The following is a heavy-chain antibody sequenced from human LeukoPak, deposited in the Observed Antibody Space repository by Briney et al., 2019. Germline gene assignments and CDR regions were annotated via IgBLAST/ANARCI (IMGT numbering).Heavy chain of an antibody. J-gene: IGHJ4*02. CDR2: IYTSETT. V-gene: IGHV4-4*07. Sequence: SETLSLTCTVSGGSISTYFWSWIRQPAGKGLEWIGRIYTSETTNYNPSLKSRVTISVDTSKNQFSLKLSSVTAADTAVYYCARGVYIAAAQYGYWGQGTLVTVSP. CDR1: GGSISTYF. D-gene: IGHD6-13*01. CDR3: ARGVYIAAAQYGY.